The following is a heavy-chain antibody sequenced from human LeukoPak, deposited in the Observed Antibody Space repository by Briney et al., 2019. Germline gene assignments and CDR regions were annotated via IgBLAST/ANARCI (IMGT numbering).Heavy chain of an antibody. CDR1: GYTFTGYY. D-gene: IGHD2-15*01. Sequence: ASVKVSCKASGYTFTGYYMHWVRQAPGQGLEWMGWINPNSGGTNYAQKFQGRVTMTRDTPISTAYMELSRLRSDDTAVYYCARDPSVVVVAANYYCYYGMDVWGQGTTVTVSS. V-gene: IGHV1-2*02. CDR2: INPNSGGT. CDR3: ARDPSVVVVAANYYCYYGMDV. J-gene: IGHJ6*02.